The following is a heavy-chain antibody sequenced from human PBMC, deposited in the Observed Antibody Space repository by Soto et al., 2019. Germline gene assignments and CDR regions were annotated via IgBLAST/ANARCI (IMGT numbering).Heavy chain of an antibody. D-gene: IGHD5-12*01. CDR3: AHRAHGGHSGY. V-gene: IGHV2-5*02. Sequence: QITLKESGPTLVKPTQTLTLTCTFSGFSLSTSGVGVGWIRQPPGKALEWLAPIYWDDDKRYSPALKSRLTXTXITSKNQVVLTMTNMDPVDTGTYYCAHRAHGGHSGYWGQGTLVTVSS. CDR2: IYWDDDK. CDR1: GFSLSTSGVG. J-gene: IGHJ4*02.